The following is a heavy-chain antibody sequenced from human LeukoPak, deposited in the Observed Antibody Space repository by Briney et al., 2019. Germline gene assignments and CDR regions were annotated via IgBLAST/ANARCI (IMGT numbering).Heavy chain of an antibody. Sequence: ASVKVSCRASGYTFTSYDINWVRQATGQGLEWMGWMNPNSGNTGYAQKFQGRVTMTRNTSISTAYMELSSLRSEDTAVYYCARGPGGLWAYYYYYGMDVWGQGTTVTVSS. D-gene: IGHD3-16*01. V-gene: IGHV1-8*01. J-gene: IGHJ6*02. CDR1: GYTFTSYD. CDR3: ARGPGGLWAYYYYYGMDV. CDR2: MNPNSGNT.